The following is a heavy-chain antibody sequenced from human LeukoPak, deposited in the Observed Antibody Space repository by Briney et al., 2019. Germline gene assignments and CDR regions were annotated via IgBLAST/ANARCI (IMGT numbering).Heavy chain of an antibody. D-gene: IGHD4-17*01. V-gene: IGHV4-30-4*01. CDR3: ARDPPAYGDYSRGYGMDV. CDR2: IYYSGNT. J-gene: IGHJ6*04. CDR1: GGSVSSGDYY. Sequence: PSETLSLTCTVSGGSVSSGDYYWSWIRQPPGKGLEWIGYIYYSGNTYYNPSLKSRITISIDTSKNQFSLKLSSATAADTAVYFCARDPPAYGDYSRGYGMDVWGRGTTVIVSS.